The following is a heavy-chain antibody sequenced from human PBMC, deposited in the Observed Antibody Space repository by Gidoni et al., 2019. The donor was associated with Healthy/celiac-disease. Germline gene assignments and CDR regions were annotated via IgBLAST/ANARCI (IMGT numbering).Heavy chain of an antibody. V-gene: IGHV3-30*01. J-gene: IGHJ4*02. CDR2: ISYDGSNK. D-gene: IGHD3-16*02. Sequence: QVQLVESGGGVVQPGRSLRLSCAASGFTFSSYAMHWVRQAPGKGLEWVAVISYDGSNKYYADSVKGRFTISRDNSKNTLYLQMNSLRAEDTAVYYCARDAPGDYVWGSYRSDYFDYWGQGTLVTVSS. CDR1: GFTFSSYA. CDR3: ARDAPGDYVWGSYRSDYFDY.